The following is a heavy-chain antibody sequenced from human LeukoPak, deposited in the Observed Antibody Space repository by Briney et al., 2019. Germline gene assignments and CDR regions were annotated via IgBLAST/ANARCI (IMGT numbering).Heavy chain of an antibody. CDR1: GGSFSGYY. V-gene: IGHV4-59*12. CDR3: ARDLGELSLYDY. J-gene: IGHJ4*02. D-gene: IGHD3-16*02. Sequence: SETLSLTCAVYGGSFSGYYWSWIRQPPGKGLEWIGYIYYSGSPNYNPSLKSRVTISVDTSKNQFSLRLSSVTTADTAVYYCARDLGELSLYDYWGQGTLVTVSS. CDR2: IYYSGSP.